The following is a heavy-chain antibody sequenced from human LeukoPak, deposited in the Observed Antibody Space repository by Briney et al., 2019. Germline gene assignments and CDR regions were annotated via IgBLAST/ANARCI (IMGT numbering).Heavy chain of an antibody. CDR3: ARAARVFDY. V-gene: IGHV4-34*01. CDR2: INHSGST. Sequence: SETLSLTCAVYGGSFSGYYRSWIRQPPGKGLEWIGEINHSGSTNYNPSLKSRVTISVDTSKNQFSLKLSSVTAADTAVYYCARAARVFDYWGQGTLVTVSS. CDR1: GGSFSGYY. J-gene: IGHJ4*02.